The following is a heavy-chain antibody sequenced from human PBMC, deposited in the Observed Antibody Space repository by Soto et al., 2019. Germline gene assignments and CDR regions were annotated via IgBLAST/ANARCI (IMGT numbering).Heavy chain of an antibody. CDR2: ISYDGSNK. CDR3: AKGGYSGYDYGDY. J-gene: IGHJ4*02. D-gene: IGHD5-12*01. CDR1: GFTFSSYG. Sequence: QVQLVESGGGVVQPGRSLRLSCAASGFTFSSYGMHWVRQAPGKGLEWVGVISYDGSNKYYADSVKGRFSISRDNSRNTLYLQMNGLRAEDTAVYYCAKGGYSGYDYGDYWGQGTLVTVSS. V-gene: IGHV3-30*18.